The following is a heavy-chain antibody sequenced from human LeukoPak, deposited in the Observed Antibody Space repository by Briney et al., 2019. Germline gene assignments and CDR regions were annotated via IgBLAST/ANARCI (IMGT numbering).Heavy chain of an antibody. Sequence: ASVKVSCKGSGYTFDRYGVTWVRQAPGQGLEWMGWISTYNGNTTYAQKIQGRVTMTTDTSTNTVYMDLRSLRSDDTAVYYCARDLGHCRNVICSSSAYWGRGTLITVSS. CDR2: ISTYNGNT. J-gene: IGHJ4*02. CDR3: ARDLGHCRNVICSSSAY. CDR1: GYTFDRYG. V-gene: IGHV1-18*01. D-gene: IGHD1-14*01.